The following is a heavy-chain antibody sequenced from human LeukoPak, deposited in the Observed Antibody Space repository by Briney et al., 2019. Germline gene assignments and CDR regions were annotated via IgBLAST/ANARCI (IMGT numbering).Heavy chain of an antibody. Sequence: SETLSLTCTVSGGSISSYYWSWIRQSPGTGLEWIGFIHYSGRTNYNPSLKSRVSMSVDTSKNQFSLSLNSVTPADTAVYYCARDGGSYYPLDYWGQGTLVTVSS. CDR2: IHYSGRT. V-gene: IGHV4-59*01. J-gene: IGHJ4*02. CDR3: ARDGGSYYPLDY. CDR1: GGSISSYY. D-gene: IGHD1-26*01.